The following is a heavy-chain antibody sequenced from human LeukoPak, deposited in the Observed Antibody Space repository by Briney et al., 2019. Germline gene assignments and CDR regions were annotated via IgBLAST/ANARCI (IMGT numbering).Heavy chain of an antibody. Sequence: GESLKISCQGSGYTFTSYWIGWVRQMPGKGLEWMGIIYPADSDTRYSPSFQGQVTFSADKSISTAYLQWSSLKASDTAIYYCARSAFSGNQSDYWGQGTLVTVSS. CDR3: ARSAFSGNQSDY. D-gene: IGHD5-12*01. CDR1: GYTFTSYW. J-gene: IGHJ4*02. CDR2: IYPADSDT. V-gene: IGHV5-51*01.